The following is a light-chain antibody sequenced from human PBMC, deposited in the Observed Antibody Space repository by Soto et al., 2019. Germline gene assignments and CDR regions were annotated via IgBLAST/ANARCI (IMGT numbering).Light chain of an antibody. Sequence: QSVLTQPPSASGTPGLRVTISCSGSSFNIGSNTVNWYQQLPGTAPKLLIYSNNQRPSGVPDRFSGSNPGTSASLAISGLQSEDEADYYCAAWDDSLNGYVFGTGTKVTVL. CDR3: AAWDDSLNGYV. CDR1: SFNIGSNT. CDR2: SNN. J-gene: IGLJ1*01. V-gene: IGLV1-44*01.